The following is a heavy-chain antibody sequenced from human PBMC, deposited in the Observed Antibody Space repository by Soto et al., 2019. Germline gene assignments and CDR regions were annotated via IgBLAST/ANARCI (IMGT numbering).Heavy chain of an antibody. V-gene: IGHV3-30-3*01. Sequence: HPGGSLRLSCAASGFTFSSYAMHWVRQAPGKGLEWVAVISYDGSNKYYADSVKGRFTISRDNSKNTLYLQMNSLRAEDTAVYYCARDRYSSGFEYYFDYWGQGTLVTVSS. CDR3: ARDRYSSGFEYYFDY. J-gene: IGHJ4*02. CDR2: ISYDGSNK. CDR1: GFTFSSYA. D-gene: IGHD6-19*01.